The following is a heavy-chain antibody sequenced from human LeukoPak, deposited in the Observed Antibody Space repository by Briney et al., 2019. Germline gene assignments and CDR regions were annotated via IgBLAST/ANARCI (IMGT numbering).Heavy chain of an antibody. Sequence: GASVKVSCKASGYTFTSYGISWVRQAPGQGLEWMGRIIPIFGIANYAQKFQGRVTITADKSTSTAYMELSSLRSEDTAVYYCARVPGGYYDNWFDPWGQGTLVTVSS. J-gene: IGHJ5*02. D-gene: IGHD3-10*01. V-gene: IGHV1-69*04. CDR1: GYTFTSYG. CDR3: ARVPGGYYDNWFDP. CDR2: IIPIFGIA.